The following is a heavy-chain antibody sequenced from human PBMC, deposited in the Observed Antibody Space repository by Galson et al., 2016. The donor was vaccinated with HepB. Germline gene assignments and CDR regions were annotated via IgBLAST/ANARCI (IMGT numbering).Heavy chain of an antibody. CDR2: TYYRSKWYN. Sequence: CAISGDSVSSNSAAWNWIRQSPSRGLEWLGRTYYRSKWYNDYGVSVKSRITINPDTSKNQISLQLNSVTPEDTAVYYCARDIAVAGTNCYYYMDVWGKGTAVTVS. V-gene: IGHV6-1*01. J-gene: IGHJ6*03. D-gene: IGHD6-19*01. CDR3: ARDIAVAGTNCYYYMDV. CDR1: GDSVSSNSAA.